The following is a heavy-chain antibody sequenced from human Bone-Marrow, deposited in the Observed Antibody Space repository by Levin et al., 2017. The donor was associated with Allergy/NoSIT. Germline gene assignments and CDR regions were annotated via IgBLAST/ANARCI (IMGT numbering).Heavy chain of an antibody. CDR1: GGSVSSGNYY. CDR2: IHRSGLT. D-gene: IGHD7-27*01. V-gene: IGHV4-61*01. Sequence: ETLSLTCTVSGGSVSSGNYYWTWIRQAPGKGLEWIGYIHRSGLTAYHPALESRVTISVDTSKNQFSLKQTSVTTGDTALYYCARGGPQNWVAFDFWGPGTMVTVSP. CDR3: ARGGPQNWVAFDF. J-gene: IGHJ3*01.